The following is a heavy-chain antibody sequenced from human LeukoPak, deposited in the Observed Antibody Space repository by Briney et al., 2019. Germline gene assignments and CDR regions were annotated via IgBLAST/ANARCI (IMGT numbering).Heavy chain of an antibody. D-gene: IGHD2-2*01. J-gene: IGHJ3*02. V-gene: IGHV4-34*01. CDR2: INHSGST. CDR1: GGSISSYY. CDR3: ARQVVVPAAVNAFDI. Sequence: PSETLSLTCTVSGGSISSYYWSWIRQPPGKGLEWIGEINHSGSTNYNPSLKSRVTISVDTSKNQFSLKLSSVTAADTAVYYCARQVVVPAAVNAFDIWGQGTMVTVSS.